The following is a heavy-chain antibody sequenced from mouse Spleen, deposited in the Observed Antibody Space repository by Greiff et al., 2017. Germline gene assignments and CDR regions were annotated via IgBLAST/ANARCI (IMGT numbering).Heavy chain of an antibody. J-gene: IGHJ2*01. D-gene: IGHD1-1*01. CDR3: ARCASITTVVATLPDY. V-gene: IGHV5-9-3*01. CDR2: ISSGGSYT. Sequence: EVQLVESGGGLVKPGGSLKLSCAASGFTFSSYAMSWVRQTPEKRLEWVATISSGGSYTYYPDSVKGRFTISRDNAKNTLYLQMSSLRSEDTAMYYCARCASITTVVATLPDYWGQGTTLTVSS. CDR1: GFTFSSYA.